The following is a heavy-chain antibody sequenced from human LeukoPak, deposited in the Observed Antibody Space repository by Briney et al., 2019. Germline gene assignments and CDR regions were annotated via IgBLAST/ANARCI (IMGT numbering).Heavy chain of an antibody. V-gene: IGHV3-23*01. CDR3: AKPYCGGDCYWKEVYFQH. D-gene: IGHD2-21*02. Sequence: PGGSLRLSCAASGFTFSNYAMSWVRQAPGKGLEWVSAISGSGGSTYYADSVKGRFTISRDNSKNTLYLQMNSLRAEDTAVYYCAKPYCGGDCYWKEVYFQHWGQGTLVTVSS. CDR1: GFTFSNYA. CDR2: ISGSGGST. J-gene: IGHJ1*01.